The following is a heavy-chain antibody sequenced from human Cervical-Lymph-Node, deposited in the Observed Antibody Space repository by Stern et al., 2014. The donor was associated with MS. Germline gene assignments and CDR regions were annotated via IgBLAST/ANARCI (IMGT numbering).Heavy chain of an antibody. Sequence: EMQLVESGGGLVKPGGSLRLSCAASGFTFRAYTMHWVRQAPGKGLEWVSSISRGGANSYYSESVKGRFTISRDNAPNSLYMPMHSLRAEETAVYYCARWGSGSYIDYWGQGTLVTVSS. CDR2: ISRGGANS. V-gene: IGHV3-21*01. CDR3: ARWGSGSYIDY. CDR1: GFTFRAYT. D-gene: IGHD3-16*01. J-gene: IGHJ4*02.